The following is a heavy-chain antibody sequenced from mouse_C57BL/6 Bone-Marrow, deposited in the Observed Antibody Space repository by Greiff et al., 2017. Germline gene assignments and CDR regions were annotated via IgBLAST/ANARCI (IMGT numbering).Heavy chain of an antibody. CDR2: ISDGGSYT. CDR1: GFTFSSYA. D-gene: IGHD1-1*01. CDR3: ARYGSSSFAY. V-gene: IGHV5-4*03. Sequence: EVKLVESGGGLVKPGGSLTLSCAASGFTFSSYAMSWVRQTPEKRLEWVATISDGGSYTYYPDNVKGRFTISRDNAKNNLYLQMSHLESEDTAMYYCARYGSSSFAYWGQGTLVTVSA. J-gene: IGHJ3*01.